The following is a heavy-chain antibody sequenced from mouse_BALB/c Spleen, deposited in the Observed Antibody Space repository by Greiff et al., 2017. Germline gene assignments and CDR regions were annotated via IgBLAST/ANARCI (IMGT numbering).Heavy chain of an antibody. CDR1: GYAFSSSW. CDR2: IYPGDGDT. J-gene: IGHJ3*01. CDR3: AIDGYSAPLFAY. D-gene: IGHD2-3*01. V-gene: IGHV1-82*01. Sequence: QVQLKESGPELVKPGASVKISCKASGYAFSSSWMNWVKQRPGQGLEWIGRIYPGDGDTNYNGKFKGKATLTADKSSSTAYMQLSSLTSVDSAVYFCAIDGYSAPLFAYWGQGTLVTVSA.